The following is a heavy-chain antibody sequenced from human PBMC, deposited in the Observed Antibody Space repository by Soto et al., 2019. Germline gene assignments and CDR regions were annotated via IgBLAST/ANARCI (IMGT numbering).Heavy chain of an antibody. V-gene: IGHV3-48*02. CDR3: ARDLFGGVAATTIGY. CDR2: ISSSSSTI. CDR1: GFTFSSYS. J-gene: IGHJ4*02. D-gene: IGHD3-3*01. Sequence: GGSLRLSCAASGFTFSSYSMNWVRQAPGKGLEWVSYISSSSSTIYYADSVKGRFTISRDNAKNSLYLQMNSLRDEDTAVYYCARDLFGGVAATTIGYWGQGTLVTVSS.